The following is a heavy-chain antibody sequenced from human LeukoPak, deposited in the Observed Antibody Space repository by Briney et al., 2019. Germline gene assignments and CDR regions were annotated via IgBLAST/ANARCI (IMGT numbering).Heavy chain of an antibody. Sequence: ASVKVSCKASGYTFTSYGISWVRQAPGQGLEWMGWISAYNGNTNYAQKLQGRVTMTTDTSTSTAYMELRSLRSDDTAVYYCARELYGESTLYYFDYWGQGTLVTVSS. J-gene: IGHJ4*02. CDR1: GYTFTSYG. D-gene: IGHD4-17*01. V-gene: IGHV1-18*01. CDR3: ARELYGESTLYYFDY. CDR2: ISAYNGNT.